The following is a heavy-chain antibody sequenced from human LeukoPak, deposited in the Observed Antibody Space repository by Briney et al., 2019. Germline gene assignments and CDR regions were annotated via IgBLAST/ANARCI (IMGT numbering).Heavy chain of an antibody. J-gene: IGHJ3*02. D-gene: IGHD4/OR15-4a*01. CDR3: ARTSDTVMVGDTFDI. CDR1: GGSISSTGSF. Sequence: SETLSLTCTVSGGSISSTGSFWGWIRQPPGKGLEWIGSIYSGGITYYNPSLKSRVTISEDTSKNQFSLKMTSMTAADTAVYYCARTSDTVMVGDTFDIWGQGTMVTVSS. V-gene: IGHV4-39*07. CDR2: IYSGGIT.